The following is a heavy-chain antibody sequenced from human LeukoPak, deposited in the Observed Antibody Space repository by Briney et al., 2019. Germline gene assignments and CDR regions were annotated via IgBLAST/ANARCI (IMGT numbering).Heavy chain of an antibody. CDR2: IYHSGST. V-gene: IGHV4-30-2*01. CDR1: GGSISSGGYS. D-gene: IGHD3-3*01. Sequence: SETLSLTCAVSGGSISSGGYSWSWIRQPPGKGLEWIGYIYHSGSTYYNPSLKSRVTISVDRSKNQFSLKLSSVTAADTAVYYCAREDFWSGFHYGMDVWGQGTTVTVSS. CDR3: AREDFWSGFHYGMDV. J-gene: IGHJ6*02.